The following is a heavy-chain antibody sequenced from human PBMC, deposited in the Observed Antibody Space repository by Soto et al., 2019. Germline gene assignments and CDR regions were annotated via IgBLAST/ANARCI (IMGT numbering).Heavy chain of an antibody. Sequence: PSETLSLTCTVSGGSVSSGSYYWSWIRQPPGKGLEWIGYIYYSGTTNYNPSLKSRVTISVDTSKNQFSLKLSSVTAADTAVYYCARDRCSSTSCYTGYYHGMDVWGQGTTVTVSS. D-gene: IGHD2-2*02. CDR1: GGSVSSGSYY. CDR2: IYYSGTT. CDR3: ARDRCSSTSCYTGYYHGMDV. J-gene: IGHJ6*02. V-gene: IGHV4-61*01.